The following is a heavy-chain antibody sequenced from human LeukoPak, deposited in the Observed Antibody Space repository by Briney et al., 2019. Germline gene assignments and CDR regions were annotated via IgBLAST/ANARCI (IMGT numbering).Heavy chain of an antibody. CDR1: TGSINNYY. J-gene: IGHJ4*02. CDR2: ISYSGST. Sequence: SQTLSLTCTVSTGSINNYYWSCIRQPPGKGLKWIGYISYSGSTNYSPSLKSRVTISVDSSKHQFSLKLNSVTAADTAVYYCARGGYTGTSFNYWGQGTLVTVSS. V-gene: IGHV4-59*08. D-gene: IGHD5-12*01. CDR3: ARGGYTGTSFNY.